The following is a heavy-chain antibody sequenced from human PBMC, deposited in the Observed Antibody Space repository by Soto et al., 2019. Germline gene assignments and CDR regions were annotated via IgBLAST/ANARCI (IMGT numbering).Heavy chain of an antibody. CDR2: IYYSGST. CDR3: ARVAYSSSWYGGSYEFDY. J-gene: IGHJ4*02. V-gene: IGHV4-59*01. D-gene: IGHD6-13*01. Sequence: SSETLSLTCTVSGGSISSYYWSWIRQPPGKGLEWIGYIYYSGSTNYNPSLKSRVTISVDTSKNQFSLKLSSVTAADTAVYYCARVAYSSSWYGGSYEFDYWGQGTLVTVSS. CDR1: GGSISSYY.